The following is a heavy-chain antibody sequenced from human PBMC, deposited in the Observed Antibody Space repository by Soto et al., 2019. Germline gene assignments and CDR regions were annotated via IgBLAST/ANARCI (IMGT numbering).Heavy chain of an antibody. D-gene: IGHD3-10*01. Sequence: GGSLRLSCAASGFTFSSYWMLWVSQDPGKGLEWVSRINPDGSRTTYADSVKGRFTISRDDAKNTLYLQMNSLRADDTAVYFCACVRLGSYDWFDPWGQGTQVTVSS. J-gene: IGHJ5*02. CDR3: ACVRLGSYDWFDP. CDR1: GFTFSSYW. V-gene: IGHV3-74*01. CDR2: INPDGSRT.